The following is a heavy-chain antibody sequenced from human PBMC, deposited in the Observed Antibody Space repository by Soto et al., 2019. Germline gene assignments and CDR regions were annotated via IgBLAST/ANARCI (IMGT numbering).Heavy chain of an antibody. D-gene: IGHD3-22*01. V-gene: IGHV4-59*08. CDR2: IYFTGTT. J-gene: IGHJ4*02. CDR3: ARLGGYYHAFDL. CDR1: GASINNYY. Sequence: SETLSLTCTVSGASINNYYLGLFRQSPGRGLEWIGYIYFTGTTSYHPSLKSRVTISLDTSRNQMSLQLNSVTAADTALYYCARLGGYYHAFDLWGQGSLVTVSS.